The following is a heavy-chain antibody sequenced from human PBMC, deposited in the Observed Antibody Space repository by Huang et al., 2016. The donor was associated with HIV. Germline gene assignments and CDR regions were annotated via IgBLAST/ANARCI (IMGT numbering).Heavy chain of an antibody. J-gene: IGHJ3*01. CDR3: AKRGGAWGSPYAFDL. V-gene: IGHV1-69*13. D-gene: IGHD3-16*01. CDR1: GGSFNKFG. Sequence: QVQLVQSGAEVRKPGSSVKVTCRASGGSFNKFGINWVRQAPGQGLEWMGGIIPRFGTRNDAQRFQGRVTITADETTGVVYMELSSLRSDDTAVYFCAKRGGAWGSPYAFDLWGPGTMVTVSS. CDR2: IIPRFGTR.